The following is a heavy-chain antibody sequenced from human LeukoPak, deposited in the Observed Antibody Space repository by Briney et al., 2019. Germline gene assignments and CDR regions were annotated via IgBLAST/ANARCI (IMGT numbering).Heavy chain of an antibody. CDR2: ISYGGSNK. CDR3: ARSYRRGAITMLRGVANRGAFDI. Sequence: GGSLRLSCAASGFTFSSYGMHWVRQAPGKGLEWVAVISYGGSNKYYADSVKVRFTISRDSSKNTLYLQMNSLRAADTAVYYCARSYRRGAITMLRGVANRGAFDIWGQGTMVTVSS. V-gene: IGHV3-30*03. J-gene: IGHJ3*02. D-gene: IGHD3-10*01. CDR1: GFTFSSYG.